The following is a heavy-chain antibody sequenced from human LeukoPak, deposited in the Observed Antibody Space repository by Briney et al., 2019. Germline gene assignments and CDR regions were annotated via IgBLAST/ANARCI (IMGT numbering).Heavy chain of an antibody. J-gene: IGHJ5*02. CDR2: ISGSGVST. D-gene: IGHD4-17*01. CDR3: AKDKSYGDLYGGNWFDP. CDR1: GFTFSSYA. V-gene: IGHV3-23*01. Sequence: PGGSLRLSCAASGFTFSSYAMSWVRQAPGKGLEWVSTISGSGVSTYYADSVKGRFTISRDNSENTLYLQMHSLRADDTALYYCAKDKSYGDLYGGNWFDPWGQGTLVTVSS.